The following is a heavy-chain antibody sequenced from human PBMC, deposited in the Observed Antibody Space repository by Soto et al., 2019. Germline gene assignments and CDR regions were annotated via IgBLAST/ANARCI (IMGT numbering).Heavy chain of an antibody. CDR1: GGPISSSY. V-gene: IGHV4-59*06. Sequence: PSETLSLTCTVSGGPISSSYWSWIRQHPGKGLEWIGYIYYSGSTYYNPSLKSRVTISVDTSKNQFSLKLSSVTAADTAVYYCARGPGTMAKIDYWGQGTLVTVSS. J-gene: IGHJ4*02. D-gene: IGHD3-10*01. CDR3: ARGPGTMAKIDY. CDR2: IYYSGST.